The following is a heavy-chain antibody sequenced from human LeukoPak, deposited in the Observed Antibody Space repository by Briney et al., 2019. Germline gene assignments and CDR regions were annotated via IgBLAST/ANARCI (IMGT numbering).Heavy chain of an antibody. V-gene: IGHV1-69*13. D-gene: IGHD3-3*01. J-gene: IGHJ5*02. CDR3: ARARTIFGVVIGFDP. CDR1: GGTFSSYA. CDR2: IIPIFGTA. Sequence: GASVKVSCKASGGTFSSYAISWVRQAPGQGLEWMGGIIPIFGTANYAQKFQGRVTITADESTSTAYMELSSLRSEDTAVYYCARARTIFGVVIGFDPWGQGTLVTVSS.